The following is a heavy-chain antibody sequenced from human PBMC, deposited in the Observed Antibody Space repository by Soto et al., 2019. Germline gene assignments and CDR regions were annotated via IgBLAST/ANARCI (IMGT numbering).Heavy chain of an antibody. CDR1: QYTVTRKSSA. V-gene: IGHV6-1*01. CDR3: ARGYCSRTSCYRDAFEI. Sequence: LSHTCDKGQYTVTRKSSAWNWMRQSPATDLEWLGRTYYRSKWYNDYAVSVKSRITINPDTSKNQFSLQLNSVTPEDTAVYYCARGYCSRTSCYRDAFEIRGQGSMVPV. D-gene: IGHD2-2*02. J-gene: IGHJ3*02. CDR2: TYYRSKWYN.